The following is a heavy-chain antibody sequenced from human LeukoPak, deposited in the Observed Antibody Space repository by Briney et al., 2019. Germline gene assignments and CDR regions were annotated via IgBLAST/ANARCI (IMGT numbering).Heavy chain of an antibody. CDR1: GGSISSYY. V-gene: IGHV4-59*01. D-gene: IGHD5-24*01. CDR2: IYYSGST. J-gene: IGHJ4*02. Sequence: PSETLSLTCTVSGGSISSYYWSWIRQPPGKGLEWIGYIYYSGSTNYNPSLKSRVTISVDTSKNQLSLKLSSVTAADTAVYYCARSWGEMATIFHYWGQGTLVTVSS. CDR3: ARSWGEMATIFHY.